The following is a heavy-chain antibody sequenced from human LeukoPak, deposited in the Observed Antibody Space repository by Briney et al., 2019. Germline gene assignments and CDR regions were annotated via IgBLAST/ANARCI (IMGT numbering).Heavy chain of an antibody. CDR3: ARDLRYFDGFLRVYGMDV. J-gene: IGHJ6*02. Sequence: GVSLSPSCPASGFTFSSYSMNWVRHAPGKGREWVSSISSSSRYIYYADSVKGRFTISRDNAKNSLYLQMNSLRAEDTAVYYCARDLRYFDGFLRVYGMDVWGQGTTVTVSS. CDR1: GFTFSSYS. CDR2: ISSSSRYI. V-gene: IGHV3-21*01. D-gene: IGHD3-9*01.